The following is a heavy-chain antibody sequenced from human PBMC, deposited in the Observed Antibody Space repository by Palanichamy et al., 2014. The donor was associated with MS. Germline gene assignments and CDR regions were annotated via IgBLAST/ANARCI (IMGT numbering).Heavy chain of an antibody. D-gene: IGHD2-21*02. V-gene: IGHV7-4-1*01. CDR3: ARIFSGGGDSYPY. CDR1: GYTFNSYA. CDR2: INTNTGNP. J-gene: IGHJ4*02. Sequence: QVQLVQSESELKKPGASVKVSCKASGYTFNSYAMHWVRQAPGQGLEWMGWINTNTGNPTYAQGFTGRFVFSVDISVSTAYLQIDSLETEDTAMYYCARIFSGGGDSYPYWGQGTLVIVSS.